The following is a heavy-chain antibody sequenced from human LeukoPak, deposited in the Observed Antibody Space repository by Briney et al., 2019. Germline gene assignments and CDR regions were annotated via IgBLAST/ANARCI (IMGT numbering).Heavy chain of an antibody. J-gene: IGHJ3*01. CDR3: ARGSRLYSSGFDAFDV. D-gene: IGHD6-19*01. CDR2: ISAYNGNT. Sequence: GASVNVSCKASGYTFTSYVISWVRQAPGQGLEWMGWISAYNGNTNYAQKLQGRVTMTTDTSTSAAYMELRSLRSDDTAVYYCARGSRLYSSGFDAFDVWGQGTMVTVSS. CDR1: GYTFTSYV. V-gene: IGHV1-18*01.